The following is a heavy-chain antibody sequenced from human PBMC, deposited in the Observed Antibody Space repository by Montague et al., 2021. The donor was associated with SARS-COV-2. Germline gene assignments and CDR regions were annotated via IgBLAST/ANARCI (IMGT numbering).Heavy chain of an antibody. CDR2: IYYSGST. D-gene: IGHD6-19*01. J-gene: IGHJ4*02. Sequence: SETLSLTCTVSGGSISSYYWSWIRQPPGKGLEWIGYIYYSGSTNYNPSLKSRVTASVDTSKNQFSLKLSSVTAADTAVYYCARASVARKVLDYWGQGTLVTVSS. CDR1: GGSISSYY. V-gene: IGHV4-59*01. CDR3: ARASVARKVLDY.